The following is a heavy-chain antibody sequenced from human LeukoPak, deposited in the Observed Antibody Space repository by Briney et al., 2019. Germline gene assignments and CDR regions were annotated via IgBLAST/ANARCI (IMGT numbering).Heavy chain of an antibody. D-gene: IGHD2-8*01. CDR3: ARVKRDIVLMVYADDAFDI. Sequence: SETQSLTCTVSDGSISTYYWSWIRQPPGKGLEWIGYIYYSGSTNYNPSLKSRVTISVDTSKNQFSLKLSSVTAADTAVYYCARVKRDIVLMVYADDAFDIWGQGTMVTVSS. CDR2: IYYSGST. CDR1: DGSISTYY. J-gene: IGHJ3*02. V-gene: IGHV4-59*08.